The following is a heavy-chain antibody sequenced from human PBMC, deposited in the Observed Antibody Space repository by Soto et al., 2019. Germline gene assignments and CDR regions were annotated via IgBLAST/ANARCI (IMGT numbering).Heavy chain of an antibody. CDR2: TTTYNGNT. D-gene: IGHD6-19*01. CDR3: ARDNGQWLVG. J-gene: IGHJ4*02. Sequence: QVQLVQSGAEVKKPGASVKVSCKTSGYGFTAYGITWVRQAPGQGFEWMGRTTTYNGNTKYAQKVQGRVTMTTDTSTSTAYMELRSLRFDATAVSYCARDNGQWLVGWGQGTLVTVSS. CDR1: GYGFTAYG. V-gene: IGHV1-18*01.